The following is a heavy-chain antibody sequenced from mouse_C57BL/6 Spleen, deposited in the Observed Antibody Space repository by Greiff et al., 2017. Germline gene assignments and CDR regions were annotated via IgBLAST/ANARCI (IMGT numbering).Heavy chain of an antibody. J-gene: IGHJ3*01. CDR1: GYSFPGYY. CDR3: ARTVYITTVVATEFAY. D-gene: IGHD1-1*01. V-gene: IGHV1-42*01. CDR2: INPSTGGT. Sequence: EVQRVESGPELVKPGASVKISCKASGYSFPGYYMNWVKQSPEKSLEWIGEINPSTGGTTYNQKFKAKATLTVDKSSSTAYMQLKSLTSEDSAVYYCARTVYITTVVATEFAYWGQGTLVTVSA.